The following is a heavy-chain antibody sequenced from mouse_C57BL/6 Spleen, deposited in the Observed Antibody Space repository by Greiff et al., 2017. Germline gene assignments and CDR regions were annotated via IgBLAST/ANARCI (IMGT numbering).Heavy chain of an antibody. CDR3: AKSTNYLDY. Sequence: QVQLLQSGAGLVRPGYSVKLSCKASGYTFTSSWMDWVLQRPGHGLEWIGNIYPYGSETHYNHKVNDKTAMTVDKSSSTAYRQLSSLTSEDAAVYYCAKSTNYLDYWGQGTTLTVSS. CDR2: IYPYGSET. CDR1: GYTFTSSW. V-gene: IGHV1-61*01. J-gene: IGHJ2*01.